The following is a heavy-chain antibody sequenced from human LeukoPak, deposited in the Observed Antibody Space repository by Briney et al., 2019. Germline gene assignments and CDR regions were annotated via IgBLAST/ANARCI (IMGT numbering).Heavy chain of an antibody. J-gene: IGHJ3*02. CDR1: GGSISSSSYY. D-gene: IGHD4-17*01. CDR3: ARKMTTSFNDAFDI. Sequence: SETLSLTCTVSGGSISSSSYYWGWIRQPPGKGLEWIGSIYYSGSTYYNPSLKSRVTISVDTSKNQFSLKLSSVTAADTAVYYCARKMTTSFNDAFDIWGQGTMVTVSS. CDR2: IYYSGST. V-gene: IGHV4-39*07.